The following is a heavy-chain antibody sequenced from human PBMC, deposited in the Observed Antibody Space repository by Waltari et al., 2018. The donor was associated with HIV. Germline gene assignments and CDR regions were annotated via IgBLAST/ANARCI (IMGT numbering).Heavy chain of an antibody. CDR1: GTSFSGYY. V-gene: IGHV4-34*01. J-gene: IGHJ5*02. CDR2: VSHSADT. Sequence: QVQLQQWGTGLLKPSGTLSLRCAIDGTSFSGYYWSWIRQTPALGLEWLGEVSHSADTNYNPSFAGRVSISADVSKNQLSLNLTSLTAADTGVYFCARGSQHHDHWGQGTPVTVSS. CDR3: ARGSQHHDH.